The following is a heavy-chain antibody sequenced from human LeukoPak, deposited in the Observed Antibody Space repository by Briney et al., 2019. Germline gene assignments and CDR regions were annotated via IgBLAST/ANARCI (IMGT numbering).Heavy chain of an antibody. Sequence: GGSLRLSCAASGFTFSAYAMSWVRQAPGKGLEWVSTITTGGGGIYYADSVKGRFTISRDNSKNTLYLQMNSLRDDDTAVYYCAKDLTAVGPFDSWGQGTLVTVSS. D-gene: IGHD1-14*01. CDR2: ITTGGGGI. V-gene: IGHV3-23*01. CDR3: AKDLTAVGPFDS. CDR1: GFTFSAYA. J-gene: IGHJ4*02.